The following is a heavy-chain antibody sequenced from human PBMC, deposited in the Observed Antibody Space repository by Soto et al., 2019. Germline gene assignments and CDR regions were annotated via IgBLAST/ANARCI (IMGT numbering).Heavy chain of an antibody. V-gene: IGHV4-59*01. CDR1: GGSISSYY. Sequence: PSETLSLTCTVSGGSISSYYWSWIRQPPGKGLEWIGYTYYSGSTNYNPSLKSRVTISVDTSKNQFSLKLSSVTAADTAVYYCARVYCSGGSCPFDYWGQGTLVTVSS. CDR2: TYYSGST. J-gene: IGHJ4*02. D-gene: IGHD2-15*01. CDR3: ARVYCSGGSCPFDY.